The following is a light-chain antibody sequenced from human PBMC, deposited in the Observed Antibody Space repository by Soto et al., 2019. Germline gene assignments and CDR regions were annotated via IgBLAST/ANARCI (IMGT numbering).Light chain of an antibody. J-gene: IGKJ1*01. CDR2: GAS. V-gene: IGKV3-20*01. Sequence: DTEVTVSLRTVSLCPRERDTLSCRASQSVSSNYVAWYQQKPGQAPRLLVYGASGRATGIPDRFSGSGSGTDFTLTISRLQPEDFAVYYCQQYGSSRWTFGQGTKVDIK. CDR3: QQYGSSRWT. CDR1: QSVSSNY.